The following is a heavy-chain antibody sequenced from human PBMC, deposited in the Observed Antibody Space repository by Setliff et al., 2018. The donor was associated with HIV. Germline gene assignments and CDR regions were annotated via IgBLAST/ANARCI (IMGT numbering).Heavy chain of an antibody. J-gene: IGHJ4*01. CDR3: ARNQGDSSGWYAGDY. D-gene: IGHD6-19*01. CDR2: INPTGDIT. Sequence: ASVKVSCKASGDIFSRNYVHWVRQAPGQGLEWMGLINPTGDITFYPQKFQARVTMTRDTPTSTVYMDLRNLRSEDTAVYYCARNQGDSSGWYAGDYWGHGTLVTVSS. V-gene: IGHV1-46*01. CDR1: GDIFSRNY.